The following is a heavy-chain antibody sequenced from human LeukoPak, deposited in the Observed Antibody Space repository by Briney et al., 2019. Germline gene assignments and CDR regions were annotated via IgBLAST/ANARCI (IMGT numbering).Heavy chain of an antibody. V-gene: IGHV4-38-2*01. J-gene: IGHJ4*02. CDR3: ARGGSYSSSWYVDY. CDR1: GYSISSGYY. Sequence: PSETLSLTCAVSGYSISSGYYWGWIRQPPGKGLEWIGSIYHSGSTYYDPSLKSRVTISVDTSKNQFSLKLSSVTAADTAVYYCARGGSYSSSWYVDYWGQGTLVTVSS. D-gene: IGHD6-13*01. CDR2: IYHSGST.